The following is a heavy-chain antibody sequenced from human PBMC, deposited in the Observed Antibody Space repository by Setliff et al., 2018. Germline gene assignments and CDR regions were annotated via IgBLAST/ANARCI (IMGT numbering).Heavy chain of an antibody. CDR1: GYSFTGYY. CDR2: IHTGGGSA. Sequence: ASVKVSCKASGYSFTGYYMHWVRQAPGQGLEWMGIIHTGGGSASYAQKFQGRVTMTSDTSTSTVYMESNIVTSDDTATYYCARGGMAAAGRKGVFEYWGQGTVVTVSS. CDR3: ARGGMAAAGRKGVFEY. V-gene: IGHV1-46*01. J-gene: IGHJ4*02. D-gene: IGHD6-13*01.